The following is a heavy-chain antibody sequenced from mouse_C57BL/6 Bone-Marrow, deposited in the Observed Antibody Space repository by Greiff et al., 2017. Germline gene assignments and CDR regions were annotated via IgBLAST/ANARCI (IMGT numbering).Heavy chain of an antibody. V-gene: IGHV1-55*01. J-gene: IGHJ1*03. CDR1: GYTFTSYW. Sequence: VQLQESGAELVKPGASVKMSCKASGYTFTSYWITWVKQRPGQGLEWIGDIYPGSGSTKYNEQFKSKATLTVDTSASTAYMQLSSRTSEDAAVYYCAIPDYSNYWYFEFWGTGTTVTVSS. D-gene: IGHD2-5*01. CDR2: IYPGSGST. CDR3: AIPDYSNYWYFEF.